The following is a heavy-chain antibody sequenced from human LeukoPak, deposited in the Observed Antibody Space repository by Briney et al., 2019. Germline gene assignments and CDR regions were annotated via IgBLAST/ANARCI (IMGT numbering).Heavy chain of an antibody. D-gene: IGHD3-22*01. CDR2: IIPILGIA. CDR1: GGTFSSYA. J-gene: IGHJ4*02. V-gene: IGHV1-69*04. Sequence: SVKVSCKASGGTFSSYAISWVRQAPGQGLEWMGRIIPILGIANYAQKFQGRVTITADKSTSTAYMELSSLRSEDTAVYYCARGDSSGPFDYWGQGTLVTVSS. CDR3: ARGDSSGPFDY.